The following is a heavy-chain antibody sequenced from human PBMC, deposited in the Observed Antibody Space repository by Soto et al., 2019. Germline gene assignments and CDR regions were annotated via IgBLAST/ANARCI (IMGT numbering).Heavy chain of an antibody. J-gene: IGHJ4*02. Sequence: QVQLVPSGAEVKKPGSSVKVSCKASGGTFRSYAIRWVRQAPGQGLEWMGGIIPIFGTANYAQKFQGRVTITADESTSTAYMELSSLRSEDTAVYYCARGPSGQQLPFDYWGQGTLVTVSS. CDR3: ARGPSGQQLPFDY. V-gene: IGHV1-69*01. CDR2: IIPIFGTA. CDR1: GGTFRSYA. D-gene: IGHD6-13*01.